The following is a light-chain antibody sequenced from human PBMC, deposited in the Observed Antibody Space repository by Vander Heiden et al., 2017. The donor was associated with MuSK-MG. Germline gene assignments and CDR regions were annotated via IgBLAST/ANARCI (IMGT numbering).Light chain of an antibody. CDR3: SSYTGFSVL. V-gene: IGLV2-11*01. CDR1: ANDFGCYNY. Sequence: QSALTQPRSVSGSPGQSVTVTCTGSANDFGCYNYFSGFQKHPGNAPRVMIYDVSERPSGVPGRFSGSKSGTTASLTISGIQAEDEADYYCSSYTGFSVLFGGGTKLTVL. CDR2: DVS. J-gene: IGLJ3*02.